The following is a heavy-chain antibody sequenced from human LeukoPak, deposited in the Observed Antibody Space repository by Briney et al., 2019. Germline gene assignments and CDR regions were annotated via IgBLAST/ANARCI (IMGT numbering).Heavy chain of an antibody. V-gene: IGHV4-38-2*02. D-gene: IGHD6-13*01. J-gene: IGHJ6*04. CDR3: AREKAAAGKGYYGMDV. CDR1: GYSISSGYY. CDR2: ICHSGST. Sequence: SETLSLTCAVSGYSISSGYYWGWIRQPPGKGLEWIGSICHSGSTYYNPSLKSRVTISVDTSENQFSLKLSSVTAADTAAYYCAREKAAAGKGYYGMDVWGKGTTVTVSS.